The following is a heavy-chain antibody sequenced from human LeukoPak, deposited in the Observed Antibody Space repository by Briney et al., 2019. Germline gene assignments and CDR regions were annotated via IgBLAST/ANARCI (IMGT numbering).Heavy chain of an antibody. CDR1: GFTFSTYA. CDR2: ISDGGSDT. J-gene: IGHJ4*02. CDR3: AKALYGDYGRFDY. V-gene: IGHV3-23*01. D-gene: IGHD4-17*01. Sequence: GLSVRLSCAASGFTFSTYAMSWVRQAPGKGLAWVSTISDGGSDTHYADSVKGRFTISRDDSKNTLYLQMNSLRAEDTAVYYCAKALYGDYGRFDYWGQGTLVTISS.